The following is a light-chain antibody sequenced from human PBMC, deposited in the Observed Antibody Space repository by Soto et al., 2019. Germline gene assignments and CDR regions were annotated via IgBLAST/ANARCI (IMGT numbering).Light chain of an antibody. V-gene: IGKV1-5*01. Sequence: DIQMSQSPCTLSASVGDRVTITCRASQSIRTWLAWYQHKPGKAPKFLIYDASTVESGVPSRFSGSGSGTEFTLTISDLQPDDFATYYCQQYHNYPRTFGQGTKVDIK. CDR1: QSIRTW. J-gene: IGKJ1*01. CDR3: QQYHNYPRT. CDR2: DAS.